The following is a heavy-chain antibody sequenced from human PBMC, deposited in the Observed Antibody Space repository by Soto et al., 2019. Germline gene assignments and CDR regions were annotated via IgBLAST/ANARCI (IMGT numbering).Heavy chain of an antibody. CDR1: GFTFSSYS. Sequence: EVQLVESGGGLVQPGGSLRLSCAASGFTFSSYSMNWVRQAPGKGLEWVSYISSSSSTIYYADSVKVLFTISRDNAKKTLYLQMSILRGEDTAVQYCTMEVGWLNWFDPWGEGTLLTVSS. D-gene: IGHD6-19*01. J-gene: IGHJ5*02. V-gene: IGHV3-48*01. CDR3: TMEVGWLNWFDP. CDR2: ISSSSSTI.